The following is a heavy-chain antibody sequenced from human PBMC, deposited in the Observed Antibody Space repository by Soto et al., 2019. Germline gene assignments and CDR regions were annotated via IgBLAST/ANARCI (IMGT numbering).Heavy chain of an antibody. Sequence: QVQLQESGPGLVKPSQTLSLTCTVSGGSISSGDYFWSWIRQPPGKGLEWIGYIYYTGSTYYNPSLKSRITISLDTSKNQFSLRLSSVTAADTAVYYCARETRVEMATMLYYFDYWGQGTLVTVSS. V-gene: IGHV4-30-4*01. CDR3: ARETRVEMATMLYYFDY. J-gene: IGHJ4*02. CDR1: GGSISSGDYF. CDR2: IYYTGST. D-gene: IGHD5-12*01.